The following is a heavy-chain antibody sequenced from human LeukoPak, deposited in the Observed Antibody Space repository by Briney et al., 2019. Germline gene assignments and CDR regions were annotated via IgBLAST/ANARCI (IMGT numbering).Heavy chain of an antibody. V-gene: IGHV4-39*02. CDR3: VRVRGYWLVRGYLDY. J-gene: IGHJ4*02. Sequence: SETLSLTCTVSGGSMSSSSYYWGWSRQSPGKGLEWIVSIYYRGANHYNPSLKSRVTMSVDTSKNQFSVKLTSVPATDTAAYYCVRVRGYWLVRGYLDYWGQGTQVTVSS. CDR2: IYYRGAN. CDR1: GGSMSSSSYY. D-gene: IGHD6-19*01.